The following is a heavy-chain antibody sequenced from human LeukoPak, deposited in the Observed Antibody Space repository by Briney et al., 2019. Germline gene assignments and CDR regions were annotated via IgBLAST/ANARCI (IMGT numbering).Heavy chain of an antibody. CDR2: INPNSGDT. V-gene: IGHV1-2*06. CDR1: GYTFTGYR. D-gene: IGHD2-2*01. J-gene: IGHJ4*02. CDR3: ARDYCSSTSCLFDY. Sequence: GASVKVSCKASGYTFTGYRMHWVRQAPGQGLEWMGRINPNSGDTNYAQKFQGRVTMTRDTSISTAYMELSRLRSDDTAVYYCARDYCSSTSCLFDYWGQGTLVTVSS.